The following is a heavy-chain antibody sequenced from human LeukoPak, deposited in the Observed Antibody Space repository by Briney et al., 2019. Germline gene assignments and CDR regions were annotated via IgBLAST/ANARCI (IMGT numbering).Heavy chain of an antibody. CDR1: GGTFSSYA. Sequence: ASVKVSCKASGGTFSSYAISRVRQAPGQGLEWMGRIIPILGIANYAQKFQGRVTITADKSTSTAYMELSSLRSEDTAVYYCARSHPDYYDSSGYFYWGQGTLVTVSS. CDR3: ARSHPDYYDSSGYFY. J-gene: IGHJ4*02. V-gene: IGHV1-69*04. CDR2: IIPILGIA. D-gene: IGHD3-22*01.